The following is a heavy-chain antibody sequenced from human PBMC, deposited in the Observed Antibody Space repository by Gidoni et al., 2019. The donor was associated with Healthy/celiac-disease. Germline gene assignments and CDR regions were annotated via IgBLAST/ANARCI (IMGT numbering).Heavy chain of an antibody. CDR3: ARDERFGESHYGMDV. V-gene: IGHV4-31*03. Sequence: QVQLQESGPGLVKPSQTLSLTCTVSGGSISSGGYYWSWIRQHPGKGLEWIGYIYYSGSTYYNPSLKSRVTISVDTSKNQFSLKLSSVTAADTAVYYCARDERFGESHYGMDVWGQGTTVTVSS. CDR1: GGSISSGGYY. J-gene: IGHJ6*02. D-gene: IGHD3-10*01. CDR2: IYYSGST.